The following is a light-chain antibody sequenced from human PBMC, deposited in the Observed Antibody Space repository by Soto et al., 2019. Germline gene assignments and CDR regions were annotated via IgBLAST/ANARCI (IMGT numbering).Light chain of an antibody. CDR2: DVS. CDR3: SLYTSSSTLRYV. CDR1: SSDVGGYNY. Sequence: QSALTQPASVSGSPGQSITISCTGTSSDVGGYNYVSWYQQHPGKAPKFMIYDVSNRPSGVANRFSGSKSGNTSSLTISGLQAEDEADYYSSLYTSSSTLRYVFGTGTKLTVL. J-gene: IGLJ1*01. V-gene: IGLV2-14*01.